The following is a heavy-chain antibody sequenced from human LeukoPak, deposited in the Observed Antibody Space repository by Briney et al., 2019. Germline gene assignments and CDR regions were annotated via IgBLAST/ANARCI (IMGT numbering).Heavy chain of an antibody. Sequence: GGSLRLSCAASGFTFSGYGMHWVRQAPGKGLEWVSCISSNSGSIYYADSVKGRFTISRDNAKNSLYLQMNSLRAEDTAVYYCAKDTGSGYYYCYGMDVWGQGSTVTVYS. V-gene: IGHV3-9*01. J-gene: IGHJ6*02. D-gene: IGHD2-15*01. CDR2: ISSNSGSI. CDR3: AKDTGSGYYYCYGMDV. CDR1: GFTFSGYG.